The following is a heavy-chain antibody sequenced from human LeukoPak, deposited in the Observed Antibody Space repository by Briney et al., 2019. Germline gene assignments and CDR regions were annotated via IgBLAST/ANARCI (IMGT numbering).Heavy chain of an antibody. V-gene: IGHV3-7*01. D-gene: IGHD2-15*01. J-gene: IGHJ4*02. Sequence: PGGSLRLSCEAPKFTFSNYWLSWVRQAPGKGLEWVANIKDDGSQKNYVDSVRGRFTISRDNAKASLFLQMNSLSSEDTAVYYCARRNAGTWWSFDSWGQGTLVTVSS. CDR1: KFTFSNYW. CDR2: IKDDGSQK. CDR3: ARRNAGTWWSFDS.